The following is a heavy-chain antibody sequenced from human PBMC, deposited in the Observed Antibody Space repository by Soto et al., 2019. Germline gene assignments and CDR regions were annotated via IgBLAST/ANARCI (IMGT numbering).Heavy chain of an antibody. V-gene: IGHV1-69*12. CDR1: GGTLISYA. Sequence: QVQLVQSGAEVKKPGSSVKVPCKASGGTLISYAFSWVRQAPGQGLEWMGGIIPIFGTTHYAQKFQARVTITADEATSAAYMELSSLRSEDTAVYYCASSRPACVSITCVIDNWGRGTLITVSS. D-gene: IGHD2-2*01. CDR3: ASSRPACVSITCVIDN. CDR2: IIPIFGTT. J-gene: IGHJ4*02.